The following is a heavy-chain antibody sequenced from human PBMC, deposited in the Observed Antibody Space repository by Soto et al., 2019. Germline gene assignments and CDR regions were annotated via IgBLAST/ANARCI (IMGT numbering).Heavy chain of an antibody. Sequence: EVQLVESGGDLVQPGRSLRLSCTASEFTFDDDAMLWVRQAPGKGLEWVSFIRSKDHGGTTEYAASVKGRFTISRDDSKSIAFLQMNSLQTEDTGMYYCTRGLRGGSYFDYWGQGTLVTVSS. D-gene: IGHD3-16*01. CDR3: TRGLRGGSYFDY. CDR2: IRSKDHGGTT. J-gene: IGHJ4*02. CDR1: EFTFDDDA. V-gene: IGHV3-49*04.